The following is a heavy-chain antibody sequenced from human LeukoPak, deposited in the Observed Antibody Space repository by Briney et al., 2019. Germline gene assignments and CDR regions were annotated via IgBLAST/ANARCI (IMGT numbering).Heavy chain of an antibody. Sequence: PSETLSLTCSVSGFSISSTYYWGWIRQSPGQGLEWIGSIYHSGITSYNPSLKSRVTISVDTSSTQFSLKLNSVTAADTAVYYCVTSIALAGWGAFDTWGQGTLVTVSS. J-gene: IGHJ3*02. D-gene: IGHD2-8*02. V-gene: IGHV4-38-2*01. CDR3: VTSIALAGWGAFDT. CDR1: GFSISSTYY. CDR2: IYHSGIT.